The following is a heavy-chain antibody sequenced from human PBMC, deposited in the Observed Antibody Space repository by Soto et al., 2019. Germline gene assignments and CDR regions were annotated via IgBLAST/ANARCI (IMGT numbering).Heavy chain of an antibody. CDR2: IYYSGST. CDR1: GGSISSSSYY. CDR3: ARRDRTYYYGSGGGMDV. V-gene: IGHV4-39*01. J-gene: IGHJ6*02. D-gene: IGHD3-10*01. Sequence: QLQLQESGPGLVKPSETLSLTCTVSGGSISSSSYYWGWIRQPPGKGLEWIGSIYYSGSTYYNPSPKSRVTISVDTSKNQFSLKLSSVTAADTAVYYCARRDRTYYYGSGGGMDVWGQGTTVTVSS.